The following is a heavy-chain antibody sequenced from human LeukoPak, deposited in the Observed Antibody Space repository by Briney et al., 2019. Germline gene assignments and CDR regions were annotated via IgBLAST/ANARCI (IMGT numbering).Heavy chain of an antibody. D-gene: IGHD3-10*01. CDR2: IYYSGST. V-gene: IGHV4-31*03. CDR1: GDSISSGGHY. Sequence: PSETLSLTCTVSGDSISSGGHYWSWIRQHPGKGLEWIGYIYYSGSTYYNPSLNSRVTISMDKSQNQFSLKLTSVTAADTAVYYCVRSQQAYGSGNSYYFDHWGQGTLVTVSS. J-gene: IGHJ4*02. CDR3: VRSQQAYGSGNSYYFDH.